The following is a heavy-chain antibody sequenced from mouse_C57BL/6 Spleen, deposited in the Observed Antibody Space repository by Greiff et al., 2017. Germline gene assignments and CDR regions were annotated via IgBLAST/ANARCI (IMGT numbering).Heavy chain of an antibody. CDR2: IDPSDSYT. CDR3: APYGSRGYFDV. J-gene: IGHJ1*03. CDR1: GYTFTSYW. V-gene: IGHV1-50*01. D-gene: IGHD1-1*01. Sequence: QVQLQQPGAELVKPGASVKLSCKASGYTFTSYWMQWVKQRPGQGLEWIGEIDPSDSYTNYNQKFKGKATLTVDTSSSTAYMQLSLLTSEDSAVYYCAPYGSRGYFDVWGTGTTVTVSS.